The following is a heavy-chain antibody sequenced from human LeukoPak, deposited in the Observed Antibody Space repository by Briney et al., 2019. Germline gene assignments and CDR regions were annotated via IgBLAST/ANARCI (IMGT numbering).Heavy chain of an antibody. CDR3: AIGEGGYCSSTSCYGTEYFQH. CDR1: GFTFNNYA. CDR2: ISGSGGST. Sequence: PGGSLRLSCAASGFTFNNYAMSWLRQAPGKGLEWVSAISGSGGSTYYADSVKGRFTISRDNSKNTLSLQMNSLRAEDMAVYYCAIGEGGYCSSTSCYGTEYFQHWGQGTLVTVSS. D-gene: IGHD2-2*01. V-gene: IGHV3-23*01. J-gene: IGHJ1*01.